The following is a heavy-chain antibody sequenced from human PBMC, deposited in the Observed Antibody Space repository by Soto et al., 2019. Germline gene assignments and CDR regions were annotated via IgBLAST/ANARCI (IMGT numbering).Heavy chain of an antibody. Sequence: SETLSLTCTVSGGSVSSGSYYWSWIRQPPGKGLEWIGYIYYSGSTNYNPSLKSRVTISVDKSKNQFSLHLTSVTAADTAVYYCARLQFGEAFDYWGQGALVTVSS. J-gene: IGHJ4*02. D-gene: IGHD3-10*01. CDR1: GGSVSSGSYY. CDR3: ARLQFGEAFDY. V-gene: IGHV4-61*01. CDR2: IYYSGST.